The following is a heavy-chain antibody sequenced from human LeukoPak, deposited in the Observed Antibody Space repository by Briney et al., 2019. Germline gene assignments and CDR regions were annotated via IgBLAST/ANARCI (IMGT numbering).Heavy chain of an antibody. CDR2: ISSSSSTI. J-gene: IGHJ5*02. CDR1: GFTFSSYS. V-gene: IGHV3-48*01. CDR3: AREKLAAAGQNWFDP. D-gene: IGHD6-13*01. Sequence: GGSLRLSCAASGFTFSSYSMNWVRQAPGKGLEWVSYISSSSSTIYYADSVKGRFTISRDNAKSSLYLQMNSLRAEDTAVYYCAREKLAAAGQNWFDPWGQGTLVTVSS.